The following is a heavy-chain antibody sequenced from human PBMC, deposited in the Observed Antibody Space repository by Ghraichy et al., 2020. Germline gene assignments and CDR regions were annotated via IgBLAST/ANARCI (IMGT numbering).Heavy chain of an antibody. CDR2: ISYDGSNK. J-gene: IGHJ5*02. CDR1: GFTFSSYA. CDR3: AREDCSSTSCYFAGGTNPRNWFDP. D-gene: IGHD2-2*01. V-gene: IGHV3-30-3*01. Sequence: LSLTCAASGFTFSSYAMHWVRQAPGKGLEWVAVISYDGSNKYYADSVKGRFTISRDNSKNPLYLQMNSLRAEDTAVYYCAREDCSSTSCYFAGGTNPRNWFDPWGQGTLVTVSS.